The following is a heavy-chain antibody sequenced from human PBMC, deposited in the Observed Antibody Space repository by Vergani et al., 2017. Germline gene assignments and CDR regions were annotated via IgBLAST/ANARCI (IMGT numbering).Heavy chain of an antibody. D-gene: IGHD6-13*01. CDR2: INPSGGST. J-gene: IGHJ4*02. Sequence: QVQLVQSGAEVKKPGASVKVSCKASGGTFSSYAISWVRQAPGQGLEWMGIINPSGGSTSYAQKFQGRVTMTRDTSTSTVYMELSSLRSEDTAVYYCARGWIIAAAEVRLKLDYWGQGTLVTVSS. V-gene: IGHV1-46*01. CDR1: GGTFSSYA. CDR3: ARGWIIAAAEVRLKLDY.